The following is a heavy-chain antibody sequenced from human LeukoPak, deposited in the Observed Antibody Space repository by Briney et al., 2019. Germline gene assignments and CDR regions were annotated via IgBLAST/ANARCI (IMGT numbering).Heavy chain of an antibody. D-gene: IGHD2-15*01. CDR1: GDSITNYF. Sequence: PSEPLSLTCTVSGDSITNYFWSWIRQPPGKGLEWIGYIYYTGNTNYKPTLKSRVTMSVDTSTNQFSLRLRSVTAADTAVYYCARGRVAYSAYYFDYWGRGTLVTVSS. CDR2: IYYTGNT. J-gene: IGHJ4*02. V-gene: IGHV4-59*01. CDR3: ARGRVAYSAYYFDY.